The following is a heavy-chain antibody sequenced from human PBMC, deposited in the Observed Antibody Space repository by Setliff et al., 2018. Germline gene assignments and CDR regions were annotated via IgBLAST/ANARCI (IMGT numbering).Heavy chain of an antibody. J-gene: IGHJ4*02. CDR2: IYYSGST. Sequence: PSETLSLTCTVSGGSISSSSYYWGWIRQPPGKGLEWIGSIYYSGSTYYNPSLKSRVTISVDTSKNQFSLKLSSVTVADTAVYYCARGGKILEWLYAHDYWGQGTLVTVSS. CDR3: ARGGKILEWLYAHDY. V-gene: IGHV4-39*07. D-gene: IGHD3-3*01. CDR1: GGSISSSSYY.